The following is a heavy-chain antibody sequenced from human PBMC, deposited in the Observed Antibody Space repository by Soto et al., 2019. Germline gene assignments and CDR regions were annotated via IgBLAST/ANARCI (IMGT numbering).Heavy chain of an antibody. CDR1: GFTFSSYS. Sequence: GGSLRLSCAASGFTFSSYSMNWVRQAPGKGLEWVSYISSSSSTIYYADSVKGRFTISRENAKNSLYLQMNSLRAEDTAVYYCARAESGVPTYYYGSGSYRPVGDDYWGQGTLVTVSS. CDR3: ARAESGVPTYYYGSGSYRPVGDDY. V-gene: IGHV3-48*01. D-gene: IGHD3-10*01. J-gene: IGHJ4*02. CDR2: ISSSSSTI.